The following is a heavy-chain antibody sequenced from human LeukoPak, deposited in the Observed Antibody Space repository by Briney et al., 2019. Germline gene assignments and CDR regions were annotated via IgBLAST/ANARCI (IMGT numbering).Heavy chain of an antibody. V-gene: IGHV3-7*01. CDR3: ASAPGLGY. CDR1: GFTFSSYW. Sequence: GGSLRLSCAASGFTFSSYWMSWVRQSPGKGLEWVANIKHDGSEKYYVDSVKGRFTISRDNAKSSLYLQTNSLRAEDTAIYYCASAPGLGYWGQGTLVAVSS. D-gene: IGHD3-16*01. J-gene: IGHJ4*02. CDR2: IKHDGSEK.